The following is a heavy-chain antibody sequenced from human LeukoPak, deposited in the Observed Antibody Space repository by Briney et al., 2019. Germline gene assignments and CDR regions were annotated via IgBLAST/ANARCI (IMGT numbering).Heavy chain of an antibody. CDR3: ARDYDFWSGYYYYYMDV. CDR2: IKQDGSEK. Sequence: GGSLRLSCAASGFTFSSYWMSWVRQAPGKGLEWVANIKQDGSEKYYVDSVKGRFTISRDNAKNSLYLQMNRLRAEDTAVYYCARDYDFWSGYYYYYMDVWGKGTTVTVSS. CDR1: GFTFSSYW. J-gene: IGHJ6*03. V-gene: IGHV3-7*01. D-gene: IGHD3-3*01.